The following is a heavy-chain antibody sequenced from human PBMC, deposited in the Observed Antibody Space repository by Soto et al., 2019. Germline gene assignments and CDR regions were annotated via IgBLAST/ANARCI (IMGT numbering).Heavy chain of an antibody. CDR2: ISAHNGNT. J-gene: IGHJ4*02. V-gene: IGHV1-18*01. CDR1: GYAFTTYG. CDR3: ARGRYGDY. D-gene: IGHD1-1*01. Sequence: QVHLVQSGAEVKKPGASVKVSCKGSGYAFTTYGITWVRQAPGQGLEWMGWISAHNGNTDYAQKLQGRATVTRDTSTSTAYMELRSLRSDDTAVYYCARGRYGDYWGQGALVTVSS.